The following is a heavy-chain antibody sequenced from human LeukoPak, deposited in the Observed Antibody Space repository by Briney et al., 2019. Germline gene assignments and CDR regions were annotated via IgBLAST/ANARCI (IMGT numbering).Heavy chain of an antibody. V-gene: IGHV1-2*02. D-gene: IGHD2-2*01. CDR2: INPNTGGNPNIGGT. CDR3: ARVGDDRYCSSTSCYVDAFDI. J-gene: IGHJ3*02. Sequence: ASVKVSCKASGYIFTAYYMHWVRQAPGQGLEWMGWINPNTGGNPNIGGTNYAQKLQGRVTMTTDTSTSTAYMELRSLRSDDTAVYYCARVGDDRYCSSTSCYVDAFDIWGQGTMVTVSS. CDR1: GYIFTAYY.